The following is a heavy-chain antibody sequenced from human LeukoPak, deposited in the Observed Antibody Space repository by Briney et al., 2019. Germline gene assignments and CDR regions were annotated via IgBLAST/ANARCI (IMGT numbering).Heavy chain of an antibody. V-gene: IGHV4-38-2*01. CDR3: AGRAPYYDSSGGGFDY. D-gene: IGHD3-22*01. Sequence: GSLRLSCAASGFTFSSYAMSWVRQAPGKGLEWIGSIYHSGSIYYNPSLKSRVTISVDTSKNQFSLKLSSVTAADTAVYYCAGRAPYYDSSGGGFDYWGQGTLVTVSS. J-gene: IGHJ4*02. CDR2: IYHSGSI. CDR1: GFTFSSYA.